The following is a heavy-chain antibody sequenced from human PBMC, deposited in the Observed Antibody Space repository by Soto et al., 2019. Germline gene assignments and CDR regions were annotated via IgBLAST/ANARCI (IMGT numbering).Heavy chain of an antibody. CDR3: ARDKRRVRGVISPYYYYGMDV. J-gene: IGHJ6*02. Sequence: PSETLSLTCTVSGGSISSSSYYWGWIRQPPGKGLEWIGYIYHSGSTYYNPSLKSRVTISVDRSKNQFSLKLSSVTAADTAVYYCARDKRRVRGVISPYYYYGMDVWGQGTTVTVSS. CDR2: IYHSGST. CDR1: GGSISSSSYY. V-gene: IGHV4-39*07. D-gene: IGHD3-10*01.